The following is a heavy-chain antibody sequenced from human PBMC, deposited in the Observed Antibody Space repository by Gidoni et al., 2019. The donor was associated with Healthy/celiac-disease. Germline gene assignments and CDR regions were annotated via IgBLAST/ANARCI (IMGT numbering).Heavy chain of an antibody. J-gene: IGHJ6*02. CDR3: AREDYDILTGYYRYYYYGMDV. CDR2: ISYDGSNK. V-gene: IGHV3-30*03. D-gene: IGHD3-9*01. CDR1: GFTFSSSG. Sequence: QVQLVESGGGVVQPGRSLRRSCAASGFTFSSSGMHWVRQAPGKGLEWVAVISYDGSNKYYADSVKGRFTISRDNSKNTLYLQMNSLRAEDTAVYYCAREDYDILTGYYRYYYYGMDVWGQGTTVTVSS.